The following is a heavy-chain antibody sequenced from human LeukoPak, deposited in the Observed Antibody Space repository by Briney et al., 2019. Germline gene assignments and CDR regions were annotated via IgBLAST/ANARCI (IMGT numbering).Heavy chain of an antibody. CDR2: IYYSGST. CDR1: GGSISSYY. D-gene: IGHD6-13*01. Sequence: KPSETLSLTCTVSGGSISSYYWSWIRQPPGKGLGWIGYIYYSGSTNYNPSLKSRVTISVDTSKNQFSLKLSSVTAADTAVYYCARGLSSSWYGPFGYWGQGTLVTVSS. CDR3: ARGLSSSWYGPFGY. V-gene: IGHV4-59*08. J-gene: IGHJ4*02.